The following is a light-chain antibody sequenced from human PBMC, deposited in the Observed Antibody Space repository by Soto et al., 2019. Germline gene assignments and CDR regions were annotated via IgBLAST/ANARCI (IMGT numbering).Light chain of an antibody. J-gene: IGKJ5*01. CDR1: QSVSNNY. CDR3: QQYGNSPPT. Sequence: EIVLTQCPGTLSLSLGERATLSCGASQSVSNNYLAWYQQKPGQAPRLLIYGASNGATGIPDRFSGSGSGTDFTLTISRLEPEDFAVYYCQQYGNSPPTFGQGTRLEIK. V-gene: IGKV3-20*01. CDR2: GAS.